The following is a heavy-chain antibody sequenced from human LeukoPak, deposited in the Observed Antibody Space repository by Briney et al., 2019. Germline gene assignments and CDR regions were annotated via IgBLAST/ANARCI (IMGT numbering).Heavy chain of an antibody. V-gene: IGHV4-39*01. D-gene: IGHD5-18*01. Sequence: SETLSLTCSVSGGSISTSTYFWGWIRQAPGRGLEWIGSIYYTGNTYYNPSLESRVTISVDTSTNQFSLRLTSVTAADTAVYYCASLHIFGYVVDHWGQGTLVPVSS. CDR3: ASLHIFGYVVDH. CDR2: IYYTGNT. CDR1: GGSISTSTYF. J-gene: IGHJ4*02.